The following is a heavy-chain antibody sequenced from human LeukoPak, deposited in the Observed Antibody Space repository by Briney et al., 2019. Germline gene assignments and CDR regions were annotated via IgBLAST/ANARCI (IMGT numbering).Heavy chain of an antibody. D-gene: IGHD4-17*01. V-gene: IGHV3-7*01. CDR1: GFTFSSYW. CDR3: ARDDTVTTRVGFID. CDR2: IKQDGSEK. J-gene: IGHJ4*02. Sequence: SGGSRRLSCAASGFTFSSYWMSWVRQAPGKGLEWVANIKQDGSEKYYVDSVKGRFTISRDNTKNSLYLQMNSLRAEDTAVYYCARDDTVTTRVGFIDWGQGTLVTVSS.